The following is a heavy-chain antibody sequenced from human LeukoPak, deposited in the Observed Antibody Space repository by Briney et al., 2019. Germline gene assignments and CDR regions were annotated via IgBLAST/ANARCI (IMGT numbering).Heavy chain of an antibody. D-gene: IGHD5-12*01. CDR2: ISSSSSYI. J-gene: IGHJ6*03. V-gene: IGHV3-21*01. CDR3: ARVRGGYGLYYYYYMDV. CDR1: GFTFSSYS. Sequence: GGSLRLSCAASGFTFSSYSMNWVRQAPGKGVEWVSSISSSSSYIYYADSVKGRFTISRDNAKNSLYLQMNSLRAEDTAVYYCARVRGGYGLYYYYYMDVWGKGTTVTISS.